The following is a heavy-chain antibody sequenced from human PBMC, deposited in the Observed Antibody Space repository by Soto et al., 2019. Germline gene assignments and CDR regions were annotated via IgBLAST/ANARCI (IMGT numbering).Heavy chain of an antibody. CDR2: INPNSGGT. CDR3: ARDGRSLDSSSWLPSIDP. V-gene: IGHV1-2*04. D-gene: IGHD6-13*01. J-gene: IGHJ5*02. CDR1: GYTFTGYY. Sequence: ASVKVSCKASGYTFTGYYMHWVRQAPGQGLEWMGWINPNSGGTNYAQKFQGWVTMTRDTSISTAYMELSRLRSDDTAVYYCARDGRSLDSSSWLPSIDPWGQGTLVTSPQ.